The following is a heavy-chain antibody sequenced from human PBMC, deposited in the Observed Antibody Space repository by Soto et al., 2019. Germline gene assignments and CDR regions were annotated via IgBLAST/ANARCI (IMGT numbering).Heavy chain of an antibody. CDR1: GGSFSGYY. J-gene: IGHJ6*02. V-gene: IGHV4-34*01. CDR3: TTGGIVGDYYYYGMDV. CDR2: INHSGST. D-gene: IGHD2-15*01. Sequence: SETLSLTCAVYGGSFSGYYWSWIRQPPGKGLEWIGEINHSGSTNYNPSLKSRVTISVDTSKNQFSLKLSSVTAADTAVYYCTTGGIVGDYYYYGMDVCGQGTTVTVSS.